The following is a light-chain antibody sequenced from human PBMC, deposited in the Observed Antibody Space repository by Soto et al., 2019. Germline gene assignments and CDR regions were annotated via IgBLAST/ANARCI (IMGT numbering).Light chain of an antibody. CDR3: LHYNSFRWT. J-gene: IGKJ1*01. V-gene: IGKV1-5*03. CDR2: KAS. CDR1: QSISNW. Sequence: DIHITQSPSTLSASLGDRVTITCRASQSISNWLAWYQQKPGKAPKLLIYKASSLGSGVPSRFSGSGSGTEFTLTISSLQPDDFATYYCLHYNSFRWTFGQGTKVDI.